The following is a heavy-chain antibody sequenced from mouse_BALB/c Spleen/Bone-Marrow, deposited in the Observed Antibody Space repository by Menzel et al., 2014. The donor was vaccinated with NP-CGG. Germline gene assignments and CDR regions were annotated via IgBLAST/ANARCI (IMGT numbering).Heavy chain of an antibody. CDR3: ARDYANTAWLAS. V-gene: IGHV14-3*02. CDR2: IDPANGNT. J-gene: IGHJ3*01. CDR1: GFNIKDTH. D-gene: IGHD1-1*01. Sequence: EVQLQQSGAELVKPGASVKLSCTPSGFNIKDTHMHWVKQRPEQGLEWIGRIDPANGNTKYDPNFQGKATITADTSSNTAYLQLSSLTSEDAAVYHCARDYANTAWLASWGPGTLVTVS.